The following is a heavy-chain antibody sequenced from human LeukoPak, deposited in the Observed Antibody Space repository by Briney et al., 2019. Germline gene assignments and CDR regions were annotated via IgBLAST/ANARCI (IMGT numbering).Heavy chain of an antibody. CDR1: EYTLTELS. V-gene: IGHV1-24*01. CDR3: ATDLGHILMGIVAPFDI. CDR2: FDPEDGET. J-gene: IGHJ3*02. D-gene: IGHD2-21*01. Sequence: GASVTVSCKVSEYTLTELSMHWVRQAPGKGLEWMGGFDPEDGETIYAQKFQGRVTMTEDTSTDTAYMELSSLRSEDTAVYYCATDLGHILMGIVAPFDIWGQGTMVTVSS.